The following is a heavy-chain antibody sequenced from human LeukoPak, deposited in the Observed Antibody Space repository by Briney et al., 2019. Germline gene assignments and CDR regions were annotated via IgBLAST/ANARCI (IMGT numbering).Heavy chain of an antibody. CDR2: INHSGST. V-gene: IGHV4-34*01. CDR3: ARGPNYGGNSKDFDY. D-gene: IGHD4-23*01. Sequence: SETLSLTCAAYGGSFSGYYWSWIRQPPGKGLEWIGEINHSGSTNCNPSLKSRVTISVDTSKNQFSLKLSSVAAADTAVYYCARGPNYGGNSKDFDYWGQGTLVTVSS. CDR1: GGSFSGYY. J-gene: IGHJ4*02.